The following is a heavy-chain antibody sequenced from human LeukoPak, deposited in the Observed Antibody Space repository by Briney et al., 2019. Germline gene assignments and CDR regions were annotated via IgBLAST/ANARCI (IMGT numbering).Heavy chain of an antibody. J-gene: IGHJ3*02. CDR2: ISSSSSYI. V-gene: IGHV3-21*01. CDR1: GFTFSSYS. CDR3: ARGGTATAPFI. Sequence: PGGSLRLSCAASGFTFSSYSMNWVRQAPGKGLEWVSSISSSSSYIYYADSVKGRFTNSRDNAKNSLYLQMNSLRPEDTAVYYCARGGTATAPFIWGQGTMVTVSS. D-gene: IGHD3-16*01.